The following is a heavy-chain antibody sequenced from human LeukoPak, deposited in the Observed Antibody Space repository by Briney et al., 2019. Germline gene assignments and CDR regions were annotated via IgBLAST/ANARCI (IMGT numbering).Heavy chain of an antibody. D-gene: IGHD1-26*01. CDR1: GFTFSSYW. CDR2: IKQDESEK. V-gene: IGHV3-7*03. CDR3: ARVKIVGPTNFDN. Sequence: GGSLRLSCAASGFTFSSYWMSWVRQAPGKGPEWVANIKQDESEKYYVDSMKGRFTISRDNAKNSLYLQMNSLRAEDTAVYYCARVKIVGPTNFDNWGQGTLVTVSS. J-gene: IGHJ4*02.